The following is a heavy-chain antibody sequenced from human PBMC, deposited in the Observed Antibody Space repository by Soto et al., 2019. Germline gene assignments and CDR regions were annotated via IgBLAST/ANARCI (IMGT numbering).Heavy chain of an antibody. D-gene: IGHD3-9*01. CDR3: ARRGYFDWFGAFDI. V-gene: IGHV4-39*02. Sequence: QLQLQESGPGLVTPSETLSLTCTVSGDSISSSSYFWGWIRQPPGKWLEWIGNIYYSGSTYYNPSLKSRVTISVDTSKRHFSLKLTSVTAADTSVYYCARRGYFDWFGAFDIWGQEIMVTVSS. CDR1: GDSISSSSYF. J-gene: IGHJ3*02. CDR2: IYYSGST.